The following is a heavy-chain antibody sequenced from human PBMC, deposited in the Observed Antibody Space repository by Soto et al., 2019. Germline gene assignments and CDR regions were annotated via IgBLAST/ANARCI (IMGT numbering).Heavy chain of an antibody. D-gene: IGHD2-2*01. Sequence: LALTCTVSGGSISSYYWSWIRQPPGKGLEWIGYIYYSGSTNYNPSLKSRVTISVDTSKNQFSLKLSSVTAADTAVYYCARALYCSSTSCYDHWGQGTLVTVSS. CDR2: IYYSGST. CDR3: ARALYCSSTSCYDH. J-gene: IGHJ4*02. V-gene: IGHV4-59*08. CDR1: GGSISSYY.